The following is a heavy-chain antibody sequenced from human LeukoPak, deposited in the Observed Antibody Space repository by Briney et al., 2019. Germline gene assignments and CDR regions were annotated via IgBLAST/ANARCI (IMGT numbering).Heavy chain of an antibody. CDR1: GFTFSSYA. Sequence: PGGSLRLSCAASGFTFSSYAMSWVRQAPGKGLEWVSAISGSGGSTYYADSVKGRFTISRDNSKNTLSLQMNSLRVEDTAVYYCARDKNYYFWSGFFIWGQGTMVTVSS. J-gene: IGHJ3*02. CDR3: ARDKNYYFWSGFFI. V-gene: IGHV3-23*01. CDR2: ISGSGGST. D-gene: IGHD3-3*01.